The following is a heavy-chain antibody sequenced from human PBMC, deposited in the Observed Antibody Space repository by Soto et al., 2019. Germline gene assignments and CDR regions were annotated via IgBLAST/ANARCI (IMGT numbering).Heavy chain of an antibody. CDR2: MFHTGSS. J-gene: IGHJ4*02. CDR1: GYSIRDGFY. Sequence: SETLSLTWTVSGYSIRDGFYWGWIRQTPGKGLEWIGSMFHTGSSYYNPSLKSRVSISVDTSNNRFSLQLTSVTAADTAVYYCAREGGSGRHDFWGQGILVTVSS. D-gene: IGHD1-26*01. V-gene: IGHV4-38-2*02. CDR3: AREGGSGRHDF.